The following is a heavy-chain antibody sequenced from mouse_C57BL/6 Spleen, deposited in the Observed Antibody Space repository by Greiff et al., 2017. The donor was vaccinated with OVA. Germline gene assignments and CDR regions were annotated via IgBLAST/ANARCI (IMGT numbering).Heavy chain of an antibody. J-gene: IGHJ2*01. CDR2: IDPSDSYT. V-gene: IGHV1-50*01. CDR3: ARSRWLQH. D-gene: IGHD2-3*01. CDR1: GYTFTSYW. Sequence: VQLQQPGAELVKPGASVKLSCKASGYTFTSYWMQWVKQRPGQGLEWIGEIDPSDSYTNYNQKFKGKATLTVDTSSSTAYMQLISLTSEDSAVYYCARSRWLQHWGQGTTLTVSS.